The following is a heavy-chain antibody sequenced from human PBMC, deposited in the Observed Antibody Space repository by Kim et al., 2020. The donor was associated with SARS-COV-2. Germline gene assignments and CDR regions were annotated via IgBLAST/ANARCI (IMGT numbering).Heavy chain of an antibody. CDR3: ARDISGFGRGRYFDY. D-gene: IGHD3-10*01. J-gene: IGHJ4*02. CDR1: GGSISSYY. V-gene: IGHV4-59*13. Sequence: SETLSLTCTVSGGSISSYYWSWIRQPPGKGLEWIGYIYYSGSTNYNPSLKSRVTISVDTSKNQFSLKLSSVTAADTAVYYCARDISGFGRGRYFDYWGQGTLVTVSS. CDR2: IYYSGST.